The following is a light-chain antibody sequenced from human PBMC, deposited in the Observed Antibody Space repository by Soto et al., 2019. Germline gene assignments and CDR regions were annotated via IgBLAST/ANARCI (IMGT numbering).Light chain of an antibody. Sequence: QSVLTQPPSVSAAPGPKVTISCSVSSXNIGGNSVSWYQQLPGTAPKHLIYDDNKRPSGIPDRFAGSKSGTSATLGITGFQTGDEADYYCGSWDSSLSAYVFGTGTKVTVL. J-gene: IGLJ1*01. CDR1: SXNIGGNS. CDR3: GSWDSSLSAYV. CDR2: DDN. V-gene: IGLV1-51*01.